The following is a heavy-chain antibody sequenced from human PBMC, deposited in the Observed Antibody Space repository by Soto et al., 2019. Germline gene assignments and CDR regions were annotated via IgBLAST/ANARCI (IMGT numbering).Heavy chain of an antibody. J-gene: IGHJ6*02. CDR1: GFTFSSYG. CDR2: IWYDGSNK. D-gene: IGHD2-15*01. CDR3: ASEYCSGGSCYYYGMDV. Sequence: QVQLVESGGGVVQPGRSLRLSCAASGFTFSSYGMHWVRQAPGKGLEWVAVIWYDGSNKYYADSVKGRFTISRDNSKNPLDLQMNSLRAEDTAVYYCASEYCSGGSCYYYGMDVWGQGTTVTVSS. V-gene: IGHV3-33*01.